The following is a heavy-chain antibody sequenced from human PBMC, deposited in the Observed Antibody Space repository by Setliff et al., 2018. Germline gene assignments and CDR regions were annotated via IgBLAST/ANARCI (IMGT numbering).Heavy chain of an antibody. CDR3: ARHWDFCGGDCPHNSIDY. V-gene: IGHV4-39*01. Sequence: PSETLSLTCTVSDDSFTSSRYYWGWIRQAPGSGLEWIGSISYSGTPYYNASVESRVTIFADTSRNQFSVQLSSVTAADTAVYYCARHWDFCGGDCPHNSIDYWGQGTLVTGSS. CDR2: ISYSGTP. D-gene: IGHD2-21*02. CDR1: DDSFTSSRYY. J-gene: IGHJ4*02.